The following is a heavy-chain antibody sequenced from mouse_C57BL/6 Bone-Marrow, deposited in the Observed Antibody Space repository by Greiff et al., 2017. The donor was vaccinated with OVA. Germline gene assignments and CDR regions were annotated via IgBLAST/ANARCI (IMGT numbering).Heavy chain of an antibody. J-gene: IGHJ4*01. D-gene: IGHD2-5*01. CDR1: GYTFTDYE. V-gene: IGHV1-15*01. Sequence: SGAELVRPGASVTLSCKASGYTFTDYEMHWVKQTPVHGLEWIGAIDPETGGTAYNQKFKGKAILTADKSSSTAYMELRSLTSEDSDVYYCTRGYSNYYAMDYWGQGTSVTVSS. CDR3: TRGYSNYYAMDY. CDR2: IDPETGGT.